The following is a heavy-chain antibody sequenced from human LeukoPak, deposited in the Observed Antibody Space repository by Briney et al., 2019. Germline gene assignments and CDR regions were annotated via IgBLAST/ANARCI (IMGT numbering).Heavy chain of an antibody. CDR1: GGSISSYY. V-gene: IGHV4-59*08. Sequence: PSETLSLTCTVSGGSISSYYWSWIRQPPGKGLEWIGYIYYTGNTNYNPSLKSRVTISVDTSKNQSSLKLSSVTAADTAVYYCARGSAPSYYFDYWGQGTLVTVSS. J-gene: IGHJ4*02. CDR3: ARGSAPSYYFDY. CDR2: IYYTGNT.